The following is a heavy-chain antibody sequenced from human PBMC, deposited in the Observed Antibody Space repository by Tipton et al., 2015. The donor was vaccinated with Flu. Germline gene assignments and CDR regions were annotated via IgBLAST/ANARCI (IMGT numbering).Heavy chain of an antibody. Sequence: TLSLTCTVSGGSISSSSYYWGWIRQPPGKGLEWIGSIYYSGSTYYNPSLKSRVTISVDTSKNQFSLKLSSVTAADTAVYYCARHRYQLLQGGYWYFDLWGRGTLVTVSS. CDR2: IYYSGST. D-gene: IGHD2-2*01. J-gene: IGHJ2*01. V-gene: IGHV4-39*01. CDR1: GGSISSSSYY. CDR3: ARHRYQLLQGGYWYFDL.